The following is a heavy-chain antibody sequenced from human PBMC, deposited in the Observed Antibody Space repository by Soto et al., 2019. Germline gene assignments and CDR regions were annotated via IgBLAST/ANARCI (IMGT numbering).Heavy chain of an antibody. Sequence: ASVKVSCKASGGTFSSYAISWVRQAPGQGLEWMGGIIPIFGTANYAQKFQGRVTITADESTSTAYMELSSLRSEDTAVYYCARGPRNYYDSSGSSYYGMDVWGQGTTVTAP. J-gene: IGHJ6*02. CDR1: GGTFSSYA. V-gene: IGHV1-69*13. CDR2: IIPIFGTA. D-gene: IGHD3-22*01. CDR3: ARGPRNYYDSSGSSYYGMDV.